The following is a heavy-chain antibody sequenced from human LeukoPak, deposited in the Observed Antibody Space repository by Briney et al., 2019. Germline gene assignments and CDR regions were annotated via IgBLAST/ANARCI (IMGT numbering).Heavy chain of an antibody. Sequence: SETLSLTCTVSGGSISSSSYYWSWIRQPPGKGLEWIGYIYYSGSTNYNPSLKSRVTISVDTSKNQFSLKLSSVTAADTAVYYCARDYSNGISDYWGQGTLVTVSS. D-gene: IGHD4-11*01. J-gene: IGHJ4*02. CDR1: GGSISSSSYY. CDR3: ARDYSNGISDY. CDR2: IYYSGST. V-gene: IGHV4-61*01.